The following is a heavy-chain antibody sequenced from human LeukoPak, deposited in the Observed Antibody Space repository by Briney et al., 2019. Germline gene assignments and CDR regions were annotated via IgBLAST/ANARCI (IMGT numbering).Heavy chain of an antibody. D-gene: IGHD2-15*01. J-gene: IGHJ2*01. Sequence: ASVKVSCKASVYTFPRYGISWVRQAPGQGLEWMGWISAYKGNTNYAQKLQGRVTMTTDTSTSTAYMELRGRSSDETAVYYCARGGRSLVAAQFDLWGRGTLVTVSS. V-gene: IGHV1-18*01. CDR1: VYTFPRYG. CDR3: ARGGRSLVAAQFDL. CDR2: ISAYKGNT.